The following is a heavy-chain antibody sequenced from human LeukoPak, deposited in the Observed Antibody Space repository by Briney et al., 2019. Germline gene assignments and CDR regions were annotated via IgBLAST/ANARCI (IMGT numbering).Heavy chain of an antibody. CDR2: IRYDGSNK. CDR3: AKDEFPNHYYSSGSFQH. Sequence: GGSLRLSCAASGFTFSSYGRHWVRQAPGKGLEWVAFIRYDGSNKYYADSVKGRFTISRDNSKNTLYLQMNSLRAEDTAVYYCAKDEFPNHYYSSGSFQHWGQGTLVTVSS. V-gene: IGHV3-30*02. CDR1: GFTFSSYG. J-gene: IGHJ1*01. D-gene: IGHD3-10*01.